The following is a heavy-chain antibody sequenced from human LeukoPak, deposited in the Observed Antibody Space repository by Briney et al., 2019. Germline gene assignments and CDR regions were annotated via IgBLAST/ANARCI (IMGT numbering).Heavy chain of an antibody. CDR3: ATTRNGGRIQLWLGAFDI. Sequence: SETLSLTCTVSGDSISSRSYYWGWIRQPPGKGLEWIGNIYYSGSTYYNPSLKSRVTISVDTSKNQFSLRLNSLTAADTAVYYCATTRNGGRIQLWLGAFDIWGQGTMVTVSS. V-gene: IGHV4-39*01. CDR1: GDSISSRSYY. CDR2: IYYSGST. D-gene: IGHD5-18*01. J-gene: IGHJ3*02.